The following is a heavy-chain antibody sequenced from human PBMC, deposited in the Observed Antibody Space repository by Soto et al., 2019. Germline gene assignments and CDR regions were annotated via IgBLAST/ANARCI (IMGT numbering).Heavy chain of an antibody. CDR3: TVWGMGDAWGAA. D-gene: IGHD2-8*02. V-gene: IGHV3-72*01. Sequence: EVQLVESGGGLVQPGGSLRLSCAASGFTFSDYYIDWVRQAPGKGLEWVGRSKNKADSYTTEYAASVTGRFIISRDASKNTLYLQMTSLKTEDTAVYYFTVWGMGDAWGAAWGQGIRVTVSS. CDR1: GFTFSDYY. CDR2: SKNKADSYTT. J-gene: IGHJ4*02.